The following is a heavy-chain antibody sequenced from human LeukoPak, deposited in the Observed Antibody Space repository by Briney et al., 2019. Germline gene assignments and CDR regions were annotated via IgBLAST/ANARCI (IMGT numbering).Heavy chain of an antibody. CDR3: TKSPAGSSWPSIDY. CDR2: ISGSGGST. Sequence: GGSLRLSCAASGFTFSSYAMSWVRQTPGKGLECVAPISGSGGSTYYADSVRGRFTVSRDNSKNMLYLQMNSLRVEDTAVYYCTKSPAGSSWPSIDYWGQGTLVAVSS. D-gene: IGHD6-13*01. V-gene: IGHV3-23*01. J-gene: IGHJ4*02. CDR1: GFTFSSYA.